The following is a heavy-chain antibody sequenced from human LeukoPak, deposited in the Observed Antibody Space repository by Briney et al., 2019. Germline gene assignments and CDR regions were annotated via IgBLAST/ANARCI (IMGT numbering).Heavy chain of an antibody. CDR1: GGTFSSYA. J-gene: IGHJ3*02. Sequence: GASVKVSCKASGGTFSSYAISWVRQAPGQGLEWMGGIIPIFGTANYAQKFQGRVTITADESTSTAYMELSSLRSEDTAVYYCARDLGYYDILTGYYIGDRTLTSDAFDIWGQGTMVTVSS. CDR2: IIPIFGTA. D-gene: IGHD3-9*01. V-gene: IGHV1-69*13. CDR3: ARDLGYYDILTGYYIGDRTLTSDAFDI.